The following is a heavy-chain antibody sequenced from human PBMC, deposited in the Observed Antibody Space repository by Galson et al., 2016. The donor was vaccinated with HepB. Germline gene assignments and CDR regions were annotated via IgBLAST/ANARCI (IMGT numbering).Heavy chain of an antibody. CDR1: GFTSDHYA. CDR3: AKDSGAYYYDSSGHRRNAFDI. V-gene: IGHV3-9*02. Sequence: LRLSCAASGFTSDHYAMHWVRQAPGKGLEWVSGISWNSGSIGYADSVKGRLTISRDNAKNSLYLQMNSLRAEDTALYYCAKDSGAYYYDSSGHRRNAFDIWGQGTVATVSS. J-gene: IGHJ3*02. CDR2: ISWNSGSI. D-gene: IGHD3-22*01.